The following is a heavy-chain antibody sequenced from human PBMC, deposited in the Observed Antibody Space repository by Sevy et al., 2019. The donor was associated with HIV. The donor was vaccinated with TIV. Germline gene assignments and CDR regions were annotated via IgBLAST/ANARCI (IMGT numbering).Heavy chain of an antibody. V-gene: IGHV3-7*01. J-gene: IGHJ4*02. Sequence: GGSLRLSCAAPGFTFSSYWMSWVRQAPGKGLEWVANIKQDGSEKYYVDSVKGRFTISRDNAKNSLYLQMNSLRAEDTVVYYGASDYGFDYWGQGTLVTVSS. D-gene: IGHD3-10*01. CDR1: GFTFSSYW. CDR2: IKQDGSEK. CDR3: ASDYGFDY.